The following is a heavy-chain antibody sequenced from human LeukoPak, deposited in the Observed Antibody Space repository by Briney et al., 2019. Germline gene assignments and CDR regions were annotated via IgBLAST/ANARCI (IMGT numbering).Heavy chain of an antibody. J-gene: IGHJ4*02. CDR1: RGSIINFY. CDR3: ARYSSSWSFDY. D-gene: IGHD6-13*01. V-gene: IGHV4-59*01. CDR2: MHYSGSI. Sequence: SETLSLTCTVSRGSIINFYWSWIRQPPGKRLEWIGYMHYSGSIDYNPSLESRVSITGDTSKNQFSLRLSSVTAADTAVYYCARYSSSWSFDYWGQGTLVTVSS.